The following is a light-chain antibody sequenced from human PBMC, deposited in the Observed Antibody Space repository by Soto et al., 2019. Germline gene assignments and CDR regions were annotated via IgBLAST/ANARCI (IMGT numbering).Light chain of an antibody. CDR1: SSDIGGYNY. Sequence: QSVLTQPPSASGSPGQSVTISCTGTSSDIGGYNYVSWYQQNPGKAPRLMIYEVTKRPSGVPDRFSGSKSGHTASPTVSGLQAEDEAEYYCSSYAGSDNLVFGGGTKLTVL. CDR3: SSYAGSDNLV. CDR2: EVT. V-gene: IGLV2-8*01. J-gene: IGLJ3*02.